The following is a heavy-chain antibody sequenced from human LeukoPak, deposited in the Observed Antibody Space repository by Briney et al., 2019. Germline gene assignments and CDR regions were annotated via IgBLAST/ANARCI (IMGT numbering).Heavy chain of an antibody. CDR1: GGTFSSYA. V-gene: IGHV1-69*06. CDR3: ARATPYGDYVSGWFDP. D-gene: IGHD4-17*01. CDR2: IIPIFGTA. J-gene: IGHJ5*02. Sequence: VASVKVSCKASGGTFSSYAISCVRQAPGQGREWMGGIIPIFGTASYAQKLQGRVTITADKSTSTAYMELSSLRSEDTAVYYCARATPYGDYVSGWFDPWGQGTLVTVSS.